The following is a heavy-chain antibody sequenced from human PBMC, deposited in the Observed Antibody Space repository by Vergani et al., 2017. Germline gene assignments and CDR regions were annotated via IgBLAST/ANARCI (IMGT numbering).Heavy chain of an antibody. J-gene: IGHJ4*02. V-gene: IGHV1-2*02. Sequence: QVRLMQSGAEVKKPGASVRVSCKASGYTFTGYFIQWVRQAPGQGLEWMGWINPNRGATNYSQKFHGRVKMTSETSTNTVYMELSRRKSDNTASYFCAKDRANSGAYPIDVWCPGTLVTVFS. CDR3: AKDRANSGAYPIDV. CDR1: GYTFTGYF. D-gene: IGHD1-26*01. CDR2: INPNRGAT.